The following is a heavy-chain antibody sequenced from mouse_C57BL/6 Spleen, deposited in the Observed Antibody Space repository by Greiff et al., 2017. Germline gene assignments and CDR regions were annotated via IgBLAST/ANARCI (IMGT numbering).Heavy chain of an antibody. CDR3: ARYYSGSLGFDY. CDR1: GYTFTSYW. V-gene: IGHV1-72*01. J-gene: IGHJ2*01. D-gene: IGHD1-1*01. Sequence: VKLQQPGAELVKPGASVKLSCKASGYTFTSYWMHWVKQRPGRGLEGIGRIDPNSGGTKYNEKFKSKATLTVDKPSSTAYRQLSSLTSEDSAVSYCARYYSGSLGFDYWGQGTTLTVSS. CDR2: IDPNSGGT.